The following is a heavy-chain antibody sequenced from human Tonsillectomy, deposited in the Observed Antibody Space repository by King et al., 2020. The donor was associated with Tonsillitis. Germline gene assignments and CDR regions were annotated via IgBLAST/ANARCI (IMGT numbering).Heavy chain of an antibody. J-gene: IGHJ4*02. V-gene: IGHV3-49*03. D-gene: IGHD7-27*01. CDR3: ARYGTPNGGSNDY. CDR1: GFPFGYYA. Sequence: VQLVESGGGLVQPGRALRLSCTASGFPFGYYAMSWFRQAPRKGLEWVGFIRGEGYCGSPEYAVSVKGRLTLPRDDSTSIAYLQMTSLKTEDTAVYYCARYGTPNGGSNDYWGQGTLVTVSS. CDR2: IRGEGYCGSP.